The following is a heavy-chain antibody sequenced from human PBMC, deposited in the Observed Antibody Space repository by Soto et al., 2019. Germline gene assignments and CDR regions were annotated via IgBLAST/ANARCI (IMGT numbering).Heavy chain of an antibody. CDR3: ARGVTVFGLVSRFWFDP. V-gene: IGHV4-30-4*01. Sequence: TSETQSLTCTVSGGSIRSGDYSWSWVRQSPGKGLEWIGHIYNSGITYYNPSLKSRVVISIDTSRNQFSLRLNSLTAADRAVYFCARGVTVFGLVSRFWFDPWGQGTVVTVSS. CDR1: GGSIRSGDYS. D-gene: IGHD3-3*01. CDR2: IYNSGIT. J-gene: IGHJ5*02.